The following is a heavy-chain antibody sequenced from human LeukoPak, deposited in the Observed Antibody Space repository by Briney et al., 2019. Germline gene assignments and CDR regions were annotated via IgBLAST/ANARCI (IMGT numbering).Heavy chain of an antibody. Sequence: SVKVSCKASGGTFSSYAIRWVRQAPGQGLEWMGGIIPIFGTANYAQKFQGRVTITTDESTSTAYMELSSLRSEDTAVYYCARGIYGSGSYYHPNYDYWGQGTLVTVSS. V-gene: IGHV1-69*05. CDR1: GGTFSSYA. D-gene: IGHD3-10*01. CDR2: IIPIFGTA. CDR3: ARGIYGSGSYYHPNYDY. J-gene: IGHJ4*02.